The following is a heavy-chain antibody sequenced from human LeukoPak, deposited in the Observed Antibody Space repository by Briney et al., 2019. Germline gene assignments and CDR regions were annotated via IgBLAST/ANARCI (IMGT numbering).Heavy chain of an antibody. CDR2: INPSGGST. CDR1: GYTFTTYY. V-gene: IGHV1-46*01. CDR3: ARDRHGSGTYNYYGMDV. D-gene: IGHD3-10*01. J-gene: IGHJ6*02. Sequence: ASMKVSCKASGYTFTTYYMHWVRQAPGQGLEWMGIINPSGGSTTYAQKFQGRVTITRDTSTSTVYMEVSSLRSEDTAVYYCARDRHGSGTYNYYGMDVWGQGTTVTVSS.